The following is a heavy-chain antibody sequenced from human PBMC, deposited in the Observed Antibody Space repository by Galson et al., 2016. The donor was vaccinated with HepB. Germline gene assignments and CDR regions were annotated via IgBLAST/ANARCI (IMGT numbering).Heavy chain of an antibody. V-gene: IGHV7-4-1*02. CDR2: INPNTGKP. CDR1: GYTFTSFT. CDR3: ARECYDSTGYCSEYFQH. Sequence: SVKVSCKASGYTFTSFTMNWVRQAPGQGLEWMGWINPNTGKPTYAQGFTGRFVFSLDTSVSTAYLQISSLKTEDTAVYYCARECYDSTGYCSEYFQHWGQGTLVTVSS. J-gene: IGHJ1*01. D-gene: IGHD3-22*01.